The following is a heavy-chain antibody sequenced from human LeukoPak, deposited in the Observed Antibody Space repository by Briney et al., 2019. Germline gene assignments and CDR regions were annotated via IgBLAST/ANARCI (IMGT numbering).Heavy chain of an antibody. J-gene: IGHJ4*02. Sequence: SETLSLTCTVSGGSISSYYWSWIRQPPGKGLEWIGYIYYSGSTNYNPSLKSRVTISVDTSKNQFSLKLSPVTAADTAVYYCARALWFGETQPLGYWGQGTLVTVSS. V-gene: IGHV4-59*01. CDR3: ARALWFGETQPLGY. CDR2: IYYSGST. CDR1: GGSISSYY. D-gene: IGHD3-10*01.